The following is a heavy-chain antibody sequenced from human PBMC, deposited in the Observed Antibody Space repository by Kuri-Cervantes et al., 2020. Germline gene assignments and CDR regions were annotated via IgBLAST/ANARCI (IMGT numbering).Heavy chain of an antibody. CDR3: ASTPGVVVPAAMGVGRDYFDY. D-gene: IGHD2-2*01. CDR1: GGSISTYY. Sequence: ESLKISCTVSGGSISTYYWTWIRQPPGQGLEWIGYIYYTGSTTYNPSLKSRVTISVDTSNNQFSLNLDSVTAADTAVYYCASTPGVVVPAAMGVGRDYFDYWGQGTLVTVSS. V-gene: IGHV4-59*01. J-gene: IGHJ4*02. CDR2: IYYTGST.